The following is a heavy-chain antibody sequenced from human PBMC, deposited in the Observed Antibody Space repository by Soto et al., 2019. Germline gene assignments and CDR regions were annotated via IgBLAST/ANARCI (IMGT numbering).Heavy chain of an antibody. V-gene: IGHV3-23*01. J-gene: IGHJ6*03. Sequence: GGSLRLSCAASGFTFSNYAMSWVRQAPGKGLEWVSTISGSGGSTYYADSVKGRFTISRDNSKNTVYLQMSSLGAEDTAVYYCAKVGGTPYVSGSYLGKNYYYYYMDVWGKGTTVTVSS. D-gene: IGHD3-10*01. CDR1: GFTFSNYA. CDR2: ISGSGGST. CDR3: AKVGGTPYVSGSYLGKNYYYYYMDV.